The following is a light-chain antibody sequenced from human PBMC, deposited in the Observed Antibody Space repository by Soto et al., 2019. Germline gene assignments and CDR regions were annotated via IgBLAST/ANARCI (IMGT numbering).Light chain of an antibody. CDR3: AAWDDSLNGPV. CDR2: RNT. CDR1: SSNIGVNY. V-gene: IGLV1-47*01. J-gene: IGLJ2*01. Sequence: QSVLTQPPSASGTPGQRVTLSCSGSSSNIGVNYVYWYQQLPGTAPKLLIFRNTQRPSGVPDRFSGSKSGASASLAISGLRSEDDADYYCAAWDDSLNGPVFGGGTKLTVL.